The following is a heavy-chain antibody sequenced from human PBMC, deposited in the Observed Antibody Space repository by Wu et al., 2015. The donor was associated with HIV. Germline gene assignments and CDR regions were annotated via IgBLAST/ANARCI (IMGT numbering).Heavy chain of an antibody. D-gene: IGHD2-2*01. CDR1: GGTFSNYA. Sequence: QVQLLQSGAEVKKPGSSVKVSCKASGGTFSNYAISWVRQAPGQGLEWMGGIIPIFATANYAQKFQGRVTITADESTNTAYMELSSLGSEDTAVYYCARDPCCSSTSCYYCYYYGMDVWGQGTLVTVSS. CDR2: IIPIFATA. V-gene: IGHV1-69*12. CDR3: ARDPCCSSTSCYYCYYYGMDV. J-gene: IGHJ6*02.